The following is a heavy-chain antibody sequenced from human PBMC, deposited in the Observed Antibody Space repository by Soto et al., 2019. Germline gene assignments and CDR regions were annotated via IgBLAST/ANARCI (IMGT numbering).Heavy chain of an antibody. J-gene: IGHJ4*02. CDR1: GFAVRRYR. V-gene: IGHV3-23*01. D-gene: IGHD6-19*01. Sequence: GGSLRLSSGESGFAVRRYRMRLVRQAPGQGLEWVSAISGSGGSTYYADSVKGRFTISRDNSKNTLYLQMNSLRAEDTAVYYCAKALPDSSGWDSYFDYWGQGTLVTVSS. CDR2: ISGSGGST. CDR3: AKALPDSSGWDSYFDY.